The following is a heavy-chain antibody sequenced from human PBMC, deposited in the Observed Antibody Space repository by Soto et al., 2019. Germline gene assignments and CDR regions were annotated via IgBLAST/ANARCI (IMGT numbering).Heavy chain of an antibody. J-gene: IGHJ6*02. D-gene: IGHD5-18*01. CDR2: MNPNSGNT. V-gene: IGHV1-8*01. CDR1: GYTFTSYD. CDR3: ARVGRIQLWFSNYYYGMDV. Sequence: ASVKVSFKASGYTFTSYDINWVRQATGQGLEWMGWMNPNSGNTGYAQKFQGRVTMTRNTSISTAYMELSSLRSEDTAVYYCARVGRIQLWFSNYYYGMDVWGQGTTVTVSS.